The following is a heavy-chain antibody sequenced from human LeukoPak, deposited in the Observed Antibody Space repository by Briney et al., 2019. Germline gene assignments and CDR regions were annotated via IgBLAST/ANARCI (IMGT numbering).Heavy chain of an antibody. Sequence: GGSLRLSCAASGFTFNNYGMGWVRQTPGKGLEWVATIGTSGANTYHADSVKGRFTISRDNSKSTLYLQMNSLRAEDTAVYYCAKGDSSGWPYYFDYWGQGTLVTVSS. D-gene: IGHD6-19*01. CDR3: AKGDSSGWPYYFDY. V-gene: IGHV3-23*01. J-gene: IGHJ4*02. CDR1: GFTFNNYG. CDR2: IGTSGANT.